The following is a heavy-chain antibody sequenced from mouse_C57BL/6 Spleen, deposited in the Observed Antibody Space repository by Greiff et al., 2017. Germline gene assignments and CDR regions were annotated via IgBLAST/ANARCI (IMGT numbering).Heavy chain of an antibody. J-gene: IGHJ4*01. CDR2: IHPSDSDT. CDR3: AGSYPLYAMDY. D-gene: IGHD1-1*02. V-gene: IGHV1-74*01. Sequence: QVHVKQSGAELVKPGASVKVSCKASGYTFTSYWMHWVKQRPGQGLEWIGRIHPSDSDTNYNQKFKGKATLTVDKSSSTAYVQLSSLTSEDSAVYYCAGSYPLYAMDYWGQGTSVTVSS. CDR1: GYTFTSYW.